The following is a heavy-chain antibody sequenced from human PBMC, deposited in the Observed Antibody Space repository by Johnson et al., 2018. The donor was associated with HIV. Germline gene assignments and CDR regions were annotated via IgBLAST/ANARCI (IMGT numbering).Heavy chain of an antibody. CDR1: GLTVSSNY. J-gene: IGHJ3*02. D-gene: IGHD5-18*01. CDR2: IYTGGRT. Sequence: VQLVESGGGLIQPGWSLRLSCVASGLTVSSNYMNWVRQAPGKGLEWVSMIYTGGRTDYADSVKGRFTVSRDISKNTLYLQMNSLRAEDTAVYYCARDGVGYSYGSFDIWGQGTMVTVSS. V-gene: IGHV3-53*01. CDR3: ARDGVGYSYGSFDI.